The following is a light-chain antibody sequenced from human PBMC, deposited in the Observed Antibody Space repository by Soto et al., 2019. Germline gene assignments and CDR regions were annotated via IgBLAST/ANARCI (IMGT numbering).Light chain of an antibody. CDR3: SSYTSSSLHD. V-gene: IGLV2-14*03. J-gene: IGLJ1*01. Sequence: QSALTQPASVSGSPGQSITISGTGTRSDVGGYNYVSWYQQHPGKAPKLMIYDVSNRPSGVSNSFTGSKSGNTASLTISGLQAEDEADYYCSSYTSSSLHDCGTGTNLTV. CDR2: DVS. CDR1: RSDVGGYNY.